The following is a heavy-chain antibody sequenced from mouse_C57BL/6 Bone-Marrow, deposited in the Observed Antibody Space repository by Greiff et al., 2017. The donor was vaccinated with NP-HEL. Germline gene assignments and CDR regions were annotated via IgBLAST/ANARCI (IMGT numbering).Heavy chain of an antibody. D-gene: IGHD2-4*01. J-gene: IGHJ2*01. CDR1: GYTFTSYW. V-gene: IGHV1-59*01. Sequence: VQLQQPGAELVRPGTSVKLSCKASGYTFTSYWMHWVKQRPGQGLEWIGVIDPSDSYTNYNQKFKGKATLTVDTSSSTAYMQLSSLTSEDSAVYYCAHDYADYWGQGTTLTVSS. CDR2: IDPSDSYT. CDR3: AHDYADY.